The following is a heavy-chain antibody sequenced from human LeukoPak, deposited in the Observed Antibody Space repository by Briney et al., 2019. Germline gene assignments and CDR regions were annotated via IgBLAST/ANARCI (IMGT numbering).Heavy chain of an antibody. V-gene: IGHV3-72*01. Sequence: GGSLRLSCAASGFTFSDHFMDWVRQAPGKGLEWVGRTRDKANSYTTEYAASVKGRFTISRDDSKNSLYLQMNSLKTEDTAVYYCARVMTPGFDVFDIWGQGTMVTVSS. CDR3: ARVMTPGFDVFDI. CDR1: GFTFSDHF. D-gene: IGHD3-16*01. J-gene: IGHJ3*02. CDR2: TRDKANSYTT.